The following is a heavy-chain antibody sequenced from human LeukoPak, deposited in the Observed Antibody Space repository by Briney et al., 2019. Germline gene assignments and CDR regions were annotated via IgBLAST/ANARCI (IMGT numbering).Heavy chain of an antibody. V-gene: IGHV3-30*03. J-gene: IGHJ4*02. CDR2: ISYDGSNK. Sequence: PGGSLRLSCAASGFTFNAYSMGWVRQAPGKGLEWVAVISYDGSNKYYADSVKGRFTISRDNSKNTLYLQMNSLRAEDTAVYYCARIAARPGGYWGQGTPVTVSS. CDR1: GFTFNAYS. D-gene: IGHD6-6*01. CDR3: ARIAARPGGY.